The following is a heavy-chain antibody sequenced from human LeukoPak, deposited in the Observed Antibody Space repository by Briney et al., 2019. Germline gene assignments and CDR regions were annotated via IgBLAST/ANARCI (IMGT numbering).Heavy chain of an antibody. V-gene: IGHV1-69*04. Sequence: SVKVSCKASGGTFSSYAISWVRQAPGQGLEWMGRIIPILGIANYAQKFQGRVTITADKSTSTAYMELSSLRSEDTAVYYYASPLGYCSSTSCHNDYWGQGTLVTVSS. CDR1: GGTFSSYA. CDR2: IIPILGIA. CDR3: ASPLGYCSSTSCHNDY. J-gene: IGHJ4*02. D-gene: IGHD2-2*01.